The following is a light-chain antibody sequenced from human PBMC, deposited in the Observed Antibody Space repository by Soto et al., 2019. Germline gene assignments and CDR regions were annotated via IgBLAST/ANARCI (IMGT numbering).Light chain of an antibody. CDR1: QTISSW. J-gene: IGKJ1*01. Sequence: DIQMTQSPSTLSASVRDRVTITCRASQTISSWLAWYQQKPGKAPKLLIYKASTLKSGVPSRFSGSGSGTEFTLTISSLQPDDFATYYCQQYDSSPWTFGRGTKVDIK. CDR3: QQYDSSPWT. V-gene: IGKV1-5*03. CDR2: KAS.